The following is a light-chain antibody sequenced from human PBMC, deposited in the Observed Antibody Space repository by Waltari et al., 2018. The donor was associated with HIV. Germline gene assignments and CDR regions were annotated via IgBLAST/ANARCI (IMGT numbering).Light chain of an antibody. CDR1: SGDVGSYNF. V-gene: IGLV2-23*02. CDR2: EVS. Sequence: QSALTQPASVSGSPGQSITISCTGTSGDVGSYNFVSWYQQHPGKAPKLMIYEVSKRPSGVSNRFSGSKSGNTASLTISGLQAEDEADYYCCSYAGSSTWVFGGGTKLTVL. CDR3: CSYAGSSTWV. J-gene: IGLJ3*02.